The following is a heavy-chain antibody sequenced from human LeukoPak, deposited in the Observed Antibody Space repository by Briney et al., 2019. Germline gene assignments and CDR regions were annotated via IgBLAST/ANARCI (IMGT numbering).Heavy chain of an antibody. CDR1: GGSISSGGYY. D-gene: IGHD3-3*02. V-gene: IGHV4-61*08. Sequence: SQTLSLTCTVSGGSISSGGYYWSWIRQHPGKGLEWIGYIYYSGSTNYNPSLKSRVTISVDTSKNQFSLKLSSVTAADTAVYYCARSSFRDWFDPWGQGTLVTVSS. CDR3: ARSSFRDWFDP. J-gene: IGHJ5*02. CDR2: IYYSGST.